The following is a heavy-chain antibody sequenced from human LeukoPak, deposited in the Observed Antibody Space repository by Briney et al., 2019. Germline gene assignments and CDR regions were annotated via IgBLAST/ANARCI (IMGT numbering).Heavy chain of an antibody. V-gene: IGHV3-23*01. CDR3: ASQQWSAAHTYYFDY. J-gene: IGHJ4*02. CDR2: ISGSGGST. CDR1: GFTFSSYA. D-gene: IGHD2-15*01. Sequence: PGGSLRLSCAASGFTFSSYAMSWVRQAPGKGLEWVSAISGSGGSTYYADSVKGRFTISRDNSKNTLYLQMNSLRAEDTAVYYCASQQWSAAHTYYFDYWGQGTLVTVSS.